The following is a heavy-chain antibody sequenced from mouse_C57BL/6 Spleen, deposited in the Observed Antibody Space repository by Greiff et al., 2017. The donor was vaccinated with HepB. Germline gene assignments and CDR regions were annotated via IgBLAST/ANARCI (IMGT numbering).Heavy chain of an antibody. CDR3: ARAGYYGFYYYAMDY. Sequence: VQLQQPGAELVRPGSSVKLSCKASGYTFTSYWMHWVKQRPIQGLEWIGNIDPSDSETHYNQKFKDKATLTVDKSSSTAYMQLSSLTSEDSAVYYCARAGYYGFYYYAMDYWGQGTSVTVSS. CDR2: IDPSDSET. CDR1: GYTFTSYW. J-gene: IGHJ4*01. V-gene: IGHV1-52*01. D-gene: IGHD1-1*01.